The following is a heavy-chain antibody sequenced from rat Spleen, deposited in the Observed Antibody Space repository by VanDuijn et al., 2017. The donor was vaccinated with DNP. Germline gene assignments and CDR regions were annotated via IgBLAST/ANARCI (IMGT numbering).Heavy chain of an antibody. D-gene: IGHD4-3*01. V-gene: IGHV5-7*01. Sequence: EVQLVESGGDLVQPGRSLKLSCAASGFTFSNYYMAWVRQAPKKGLEWVATISYDGSRTYYRDSVKGRFTISRDNAKSTLYLQMDSLRSEDTATYYCTSPVPSGHYVMDAWGQGTSVTVSS. CDR1: GFTFSNYY. J-gene: IGHJ4*01. CDR2: ISYDGSRT. CDR3: TSPVPSGHYVMDA.